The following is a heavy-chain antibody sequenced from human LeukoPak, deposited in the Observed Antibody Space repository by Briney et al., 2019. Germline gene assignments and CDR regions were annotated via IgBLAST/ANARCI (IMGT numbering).Heavy chain of an antibody. J-gene: IGHJ4*02. V-gene: IGHV3-7*01. Sequence: PGGSLRLSCAASGFTFSSNWMSWVRQAPGKGLEWVANIKQDGSEKYYVDSVKGRFTISRDNAKNTLYLQMNSLRAEDTAVYYCASRGYSYEPFDYWGQGTLVTVSS. CDR3: ASRGYSYEPFDY. CDR1: GFTFSSNW. D-gene: IGHD5-18*01. CDR2: IKQDGSEK.